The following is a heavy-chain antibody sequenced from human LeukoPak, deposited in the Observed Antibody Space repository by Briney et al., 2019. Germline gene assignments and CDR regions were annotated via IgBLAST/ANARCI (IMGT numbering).Heavy chain of an antibody. CDR3: ASAPVVGNAEAF. D-gene: IGHD1-26*01. V-gene: IGHV3-23*01. CDR2: ISGSGSST. Sequence: GASLRLSCAASGFTFSSCAMSWVRQAPGKGLEWVSVISGSGSSTYADAVKGRFTISRDNSKNTLYLQMTSLRVEDTAVYFCASAPVVGNAEAFWGQGPLVTVSS. J-gene: IGHJ4*02. CDR1: GFTFSSCA.